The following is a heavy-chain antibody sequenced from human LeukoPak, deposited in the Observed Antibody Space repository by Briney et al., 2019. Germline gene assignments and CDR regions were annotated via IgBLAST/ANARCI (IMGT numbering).Heavy chain of an antibody. J-gene: IGHJ3*01. Sequence: SETLSLTCTVSGGSIRTPSHYWDWIRQPPGKGLEWIGSMFYSGSTYYNPSLRSRVTISGDTSTNQISLTLTSLTAADTAVYYCARRNTVIADTMPLNAFDVWGQGTMVTVSS. CDR3: ARRNTVIADTMPLNAFDV. CDR2: MFYSGST. D-gene: IGHD2-2*01. V-gene: IGHV4-39*01. CDR1: GGSIRTPSHY.